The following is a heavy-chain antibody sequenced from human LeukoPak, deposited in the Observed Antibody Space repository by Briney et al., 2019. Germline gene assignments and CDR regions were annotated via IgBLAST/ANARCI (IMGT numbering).Heavy chain of an antibody. V-gene: IGHV1-69*13. D-gene: IGHD2-15*01. J-gene: IGHJ3*02. Sequence: GAPVKVSCKASGGTFSSYAISWVRQAPGQGLEWMGGIIPVFGTANYAQKFQGRVTITADESTSTAYMELSSLRSEDTAVYYCARDRVVGLGIDNAFDIWGHGTMVTVSS. CDR3: ARDRVVGLGIDNAFDI. CDR2: IIPVFGTA. CDR1: GGTFSSYA.